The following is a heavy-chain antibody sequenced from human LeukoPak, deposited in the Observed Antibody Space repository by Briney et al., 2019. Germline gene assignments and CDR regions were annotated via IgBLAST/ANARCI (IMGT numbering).Heavy chain of an antibody. CDR2: INHSGST. D-gene: IGHD2/OR15-2a*01. V-gene: IGHV4-34*01. Sequence: PSETLSLTCAVYGGSFSGYYWGWIRQPPGKGLEWIGEINHSGSTNYNPSLKSRVTISVDTSKNQFSLKLSSVTAADTAVYYCARVRSTSWFDPWGQGTLVTVSS. J-gene: IGHJ5*02. CDR1: GGSFSGYY. CDR3: ARVRSTSWFDP.